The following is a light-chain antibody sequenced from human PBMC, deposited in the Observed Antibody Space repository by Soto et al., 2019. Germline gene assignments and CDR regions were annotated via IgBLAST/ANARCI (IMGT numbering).Light chain of an antibody. Sequence: EIVLTQSPGTLSLSPGERATLSCRASQSVSSSYLAWYQQKPGQAPRLLIYGASSRATGIPDRFSGSGSGTGFTLSISRLEPEDFAVYYCQQYGLSLLTFGGGTKVDIK. CDR2: GAS. CDR1: QSVSSSY. CDR3: QQYGLSLLT. J-gene: IGKJ4*01. V-gene: IGKV3-20*01.